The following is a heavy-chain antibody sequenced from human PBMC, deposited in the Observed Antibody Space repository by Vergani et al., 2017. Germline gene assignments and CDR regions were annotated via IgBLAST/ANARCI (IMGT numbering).Heavy chain of an antibody. J-gene: IGHJ4*02. CDR2: INPNSGGT. CDR3: ARDISQY. Sequence: QVQLVESGGGVVQPGRSLRLSCAASGFTFTGYYMHWVRQAPGQGLEWMGWINPNSGGTNYAQKFQGRVTMTRDTSISTAYMELSRLRSDDTAGYYCARDISQYWGQGTLVTVSS. D-gene: IGHD3-3*02. V-gene: IGHV1-2*02. CDR1: GFTFTGYY.